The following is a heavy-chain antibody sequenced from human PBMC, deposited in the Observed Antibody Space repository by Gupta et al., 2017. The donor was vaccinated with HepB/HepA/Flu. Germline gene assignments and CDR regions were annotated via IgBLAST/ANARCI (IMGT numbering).Heavy chain of an antibody. D-gene: IGHD6-13*01. J-gene: IGHJ5*02. Sequence: VQLVQSGPEVKKLGESLKISCEGSGYTFTSYWIGWVRQMPGNGLEWMGIIYPGDSDTRYSPSFQGQVTISADKSISTAYLQWSSLKASDTAMYYCARSSSFNWFDPWGQGTLVTVSS. CDR3: ARSSSFNWFDP. CDR2: IYPGDSDT. CDR1: GYTFTSYW. V-gene: IGHV5-51*01.